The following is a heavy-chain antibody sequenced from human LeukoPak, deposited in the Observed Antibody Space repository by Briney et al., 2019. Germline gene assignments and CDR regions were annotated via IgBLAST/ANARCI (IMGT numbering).Heavy chain of an antibody. Sequence: ASVKVSCKASGYTFTNYDINWVRQATGQGLEWMGWMNPNTGNSGYTQKFQGRITITRNTSISTAYKELSSLRSEDTAVYYCARSLWSGYDTFDIWGQGTMVTVSS. CDR3: ARSLWSGYDTFDI. V-gene: IGHV1-8*03. CDR2: MNPNTGNS. D-gene: IGHD3-3*01. J-gene: IGHJ3*02. CDR1: GYTFTNYD.